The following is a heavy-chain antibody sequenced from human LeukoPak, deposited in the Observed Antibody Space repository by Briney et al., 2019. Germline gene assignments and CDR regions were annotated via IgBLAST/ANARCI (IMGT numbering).Heavy chain of an antibody. Sequence: GGSLRLSCAASGFIVSSNYINWVRQAPGKGLEWVSIIYSSGGTYYADSVKGRFTTSRDNSKNTLYLQMNSLRAEDTAVYYCTKENLDYHNAFDIWGQGTMVTVSS. J-gene: IGHJ3*02. CDR3: TKENLDYHNAFDI. CDR1: GFIVSSNY. V-gene: IGHV3-53*01. CDR2: IYSSGGT. D-gene: IGHD3-22*01.